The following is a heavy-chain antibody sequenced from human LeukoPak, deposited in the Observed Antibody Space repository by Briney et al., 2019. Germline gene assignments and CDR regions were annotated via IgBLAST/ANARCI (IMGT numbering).Heavy chain of an antibody. V-gene: IGHV3-23*01. Sequence: GGSLRLSCAASGFTFSNYAMSGVRQAPGKGLEWVSAISGSGGSTYYVDSLEGRFSISRDNSKNTLSLQMNSLRAEDTAVYFCAKGRSPYYSDTTGYNIDWGQGTLVTVSS. CDR3: AKGRSPYYSDTTGYNID. CDR2: ISGSGGST. D-gene: IGHD3-22*01. J-gene: IGHJ4*02. CDR1: GFTFSNYA.